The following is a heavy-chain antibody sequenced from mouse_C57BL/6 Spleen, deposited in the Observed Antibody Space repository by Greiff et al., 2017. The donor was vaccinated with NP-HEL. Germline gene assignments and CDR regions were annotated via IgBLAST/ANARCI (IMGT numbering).Heavy chain of an antibody. V-gene: IGHV1-53*01. Sequence: VKLMESGTELVKPGASVKLSCKASGYTFTSYWMHWVKQRPGQGLEWIGNINPSNGGTNYNEKFKSKATLTVDKSSSTAYMQLSSLTSEDSAVYYCARDYGSHYYAMDYWGQGTSVTVSS. D-gene: IGHD1-1*01. CDR3: ARDYGSHYYAMDY. J-gene: IGHJ4*01. CDR2: INPSNGGT. CDR1: GYTFTSYW.